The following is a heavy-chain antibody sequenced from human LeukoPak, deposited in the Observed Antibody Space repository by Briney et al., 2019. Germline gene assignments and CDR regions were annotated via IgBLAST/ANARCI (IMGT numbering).Heavy chain of an antibody. J-gene: IGHJ3*02. D-gene: IGHD5-24*01. Sequence: SVKVSCKASGGTFSSYAISWVRQAPGQGLEWMGRIIPIFGTANYAQKFQGRVTITTDESTSTAYMELSSLRSEDTAVYYCARDPNLRQMEPISDAFDIWGQGTTVTVSS. CDR3: ARDPNLRQMEPISDAFDI. CDR1: GGTFSSYA. CDR2: IIPIFGTA. V-gene: IGHV1-69*05.